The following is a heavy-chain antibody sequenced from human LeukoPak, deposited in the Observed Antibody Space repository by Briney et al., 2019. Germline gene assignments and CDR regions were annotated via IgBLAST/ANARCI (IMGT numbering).Heavy chain of an antibody. CDR2: IKQDGSEK. CDR3: AREYGYCSGGSCHLSSGYI. CDR1: GFTFSNYA. V-gene: IGHV3-7*01. D-gene: IGHD2-15*01. J-gene: IGHJ4*02. Sequence: GGSLRLSCAASGFTFSNYAMSWVRQAPGKGLEWVANIKQDGSEKYYVDSVKGRFTISRDNAKNSLYLQMNSLRAEDTAVYYCAREYGYCSGGSCHLSSGYIWGQGTLVTVSS.